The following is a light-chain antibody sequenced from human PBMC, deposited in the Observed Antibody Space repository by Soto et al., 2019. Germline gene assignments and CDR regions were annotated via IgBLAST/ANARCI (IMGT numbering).Light chain of an antibody. J-gene: IGKJ1*01. CDR2: AAS. CDR3: QQYGSSPWT. CDR1: QTVSSSF. V-gene: IGKV3-20*01. Sequence: EIGWTQSPGTLSLSPGERATLSCRASQTVSSSFLAWHQQKPGQAPRLLIYAASRRATGIPDRFSGSGSGTDFTLTISRLEPEDFAVYYCQQYGSSPWTFGQATKVDIK.